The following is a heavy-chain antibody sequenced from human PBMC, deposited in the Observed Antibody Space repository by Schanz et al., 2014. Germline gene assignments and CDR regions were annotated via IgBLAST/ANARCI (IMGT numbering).Heavy chain of an antibody. J-gene: IGHJ4*02. CDR3: SKGECSSTSCHEVAQPDD. CDR2: ISYSGST. V-gene: IGHV4-31*03. D-gene: IGHD2-2*01. Sequence: QVQLQESGPGLVKPSQTLSLTCTVSGASISSGGYYWDWIRLLPGKGLEWIGYISYSGSTSFNPSIKSRLTMAVDTSKNQFSLRLSSVTAADTAVYYCSKGECSSTSCHEVAQPDDWGQGTLVTVSS. CDR1: GASISSGGYY.